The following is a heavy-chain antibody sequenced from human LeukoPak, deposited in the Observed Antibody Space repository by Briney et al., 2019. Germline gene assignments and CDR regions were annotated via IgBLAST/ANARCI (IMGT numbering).Heavy chain of an antibody. CDR3: AKDGTTVVRGLFDK. CDR1: GFTFSTYS. CDR2: ISGSGGST. J-gene: IGHJ3*02. Sequence: GGSLRLSCAASGFTFSTYSMNWVRQAPGKGLEWVSGISGSGGSTFYADSVKGRFTISRDNSKNTLYLLINSLRAEDTAVYYCAKDGTTVVRGLFDKWGPGTMVTVSS. V-gene: IGHV3-23*01. D-gene: IGHD4-23*01.